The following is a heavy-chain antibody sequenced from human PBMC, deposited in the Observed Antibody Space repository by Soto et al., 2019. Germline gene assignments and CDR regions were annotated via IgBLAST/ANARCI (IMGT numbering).Heavy chain of an antibody. J-gene: IGHJ5*02. Sequence: SVKVSCKASGGAFSGSAISWVRQAPGQGLEWMGGIIPMFGTANYAQKFQDRVTITADESTSTAYMELSSLRSEDTAVYYCARDQFQAAAGTLNWFDPWGQGTLVTVS. CDR2: IIPMFGTA. D-gene: IGHD6-13*01. CDR1: GGAFSGSA. V-gene: IGHV1-69*13. CDR3: ARDQFQAAAGTLNWFDP.